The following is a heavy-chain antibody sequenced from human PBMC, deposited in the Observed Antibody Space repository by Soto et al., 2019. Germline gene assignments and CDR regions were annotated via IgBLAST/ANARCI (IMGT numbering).Heavy chain of an antibody. D-gene: IGHD2-21*01. CDR2: ISAYNGKT. Sequence: ASVKVSCKASGYTFTRYGINWVRQAPGQGLEWMGRISAYNGKTNYTQKLQGRVTMTTDTSTTTAYMEVRSLRSDDTAVYYCARSCSADCGDAFDLWGQGTMVTVSS. CDR3: ARSCSADCGDAFDL. V-gene: IGHV1-18*01. J-gene: IGHJ3*01. CDR1: GYTFTRYG.